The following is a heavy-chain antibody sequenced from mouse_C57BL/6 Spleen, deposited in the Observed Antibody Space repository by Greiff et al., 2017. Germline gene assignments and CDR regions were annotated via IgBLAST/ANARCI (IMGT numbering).Heavy chain of an antibody. V-gene: IGHV5-17*01. CDR1: GFTFSDYG. Sequence: EVKLVESGGGLVKPGGSLKLSCAASGFTFSDYGMHWVRQAPEKGLEWVAYISSGSSTIYYADTVKGRFTISRDNAKNTLFLQMTSLRSEDTAMYYCARSQYGNSFDYWGQGTTLTVSS. CDR2: ISSGSSTI. D-gene: IGHD2-10*02. J-gene: IGHJ2*01. CDR3: ARSQYGNSFDY.